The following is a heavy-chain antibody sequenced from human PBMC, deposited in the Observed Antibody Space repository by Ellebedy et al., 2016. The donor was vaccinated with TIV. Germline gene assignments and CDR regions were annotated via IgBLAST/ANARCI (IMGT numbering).Heavy chain of an antibody. CDR2: ISTSGNYI. D-gene: IGHD3-3*01. CDR3: ARLAIGALTYFDY. V-gene: IGHV3-21*06. J-gene: IGHJ4*02. Sequence: GESLKISCAGSGFTFSSYSMNWVRQAPGKGLEWVSSISTSGNYIFYADSVRGRFTISRDNAKNSLYLQMNSLRAEDTAVYYCARLAIGALTYFDYWGQGTLVTVSS. CDR1: GFTFSSYS.